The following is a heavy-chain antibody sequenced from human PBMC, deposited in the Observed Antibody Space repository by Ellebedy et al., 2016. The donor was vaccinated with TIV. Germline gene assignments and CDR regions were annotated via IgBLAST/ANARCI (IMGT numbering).Heavy chain of an antibody. CDR1: GGSISSSSYY. D-gene: IGHD3-22*01. CDR3: ARGGYYYGSSGYLLDY. Sequence: MPSETLSLTCTVSGGSISSSSYYWGWIRQLPGKGLEWIGSIYYSGSTYYNPSLKSRVTISVDTSKNQFSLKLSSVTAADTAVYYCARGGYYYGSSGYLLDYWGQGTLVTVSS. CDR2: IYYSGST. J-gene: IGHJ4*02. V-gene: IGHV4-39*01.